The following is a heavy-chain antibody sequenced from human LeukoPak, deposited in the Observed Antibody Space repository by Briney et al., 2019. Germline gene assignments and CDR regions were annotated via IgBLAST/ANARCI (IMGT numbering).Heavy chain of an antibody. Sequence: PSETLSLTCAVYGGSFSCYYWSWIRQPPGKGLEWIGEIKHSGRTNHNPPLKSRVIISVDTSHTQFYVNRTSVTAADTATYYCARGVGSDLTRVTVYCHLWRQGTRV. J-gene: IGHJ4*02. D-gene: IGHD4-17*01. CDR3: ARGVGSDLTRVTVYCHL. CDR1: GGSFSCYY. CDR2: IKHSGRT. V-gene: IGHV4-34*01.